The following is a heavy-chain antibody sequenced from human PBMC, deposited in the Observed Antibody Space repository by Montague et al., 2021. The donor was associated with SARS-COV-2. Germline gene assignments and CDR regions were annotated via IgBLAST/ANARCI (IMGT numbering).Heavy chain of an antibody. V-gene: IGHV4-39*01. Sequence: SETLSLTCTVSGASISSSIHYWAWIRQPPGKGLEWLGSIYYRGNTFSNPSLKSRLTISVDTSKNQFSLKLNSVTAADTAVYYCARHGRGGYGGVDWGQGTLVTVSS. CDR2: IYYRGNT. D-gene: IGHD5-18*01. CDR1: GASISSSIHY. CDR3: ARHGRGGYGGVD. J-gene: IGHJ4*02.